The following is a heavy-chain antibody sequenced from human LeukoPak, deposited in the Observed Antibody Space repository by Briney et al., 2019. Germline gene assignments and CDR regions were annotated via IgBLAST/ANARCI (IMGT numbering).Heavy chain of an antibody. Sequence: TSETLSLTCTVSGGSISSGSYYWSWIRQPAGKGLEWIGRIYTSGSTNYNPSLKSRVTMSVDTSKNQFSLKLSSVTAADTAVYYCAATRGFWSGYSSDAFDIWGQGTMVTVSS. D-gene: IGHD3-3*01. CDR2: IYTSGST. J-gene: IGHJ3*02. CDR3: AATRGFWSGYSSDAFDI. CDR1: GGSISSGSYY. V-gene: IGHV4-61*02.